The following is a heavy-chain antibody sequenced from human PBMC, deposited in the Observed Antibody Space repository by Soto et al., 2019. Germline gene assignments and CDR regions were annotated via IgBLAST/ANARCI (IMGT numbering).Heavy chain of an antibody. D-gene: IGHD6-13*01. CDR3: ARVLSSRWYGGGY. Sequence: QVQLVQSGAEVKKPGASVKVSCKASGYTFTSYDINWVRQATGQGLAGMGWMNPNSGNTGYAQKFQGRVTMTRNTYISTAYMELSSLRSEDAAVYYCARVLSSRWYGGGYWGQGTLVTVSS. CDR1: GYTFTSYD. CDR2: MNPNSGNT. V-gene: IGHV1-8*01. J-gene: IGHJ4*02.